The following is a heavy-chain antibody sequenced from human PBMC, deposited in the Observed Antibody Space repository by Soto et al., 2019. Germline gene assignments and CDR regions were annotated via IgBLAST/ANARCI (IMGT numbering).Heavy chain of an antibody. CDR1: GGSISSGGYY. V-gene: IGHV4-31*03. J-gene: IGHJ3*02. CDR3: ARYRFARDPGALYI. Sequence: QVQLQESGPGLVKPSQTLSLTCTVSGGSISSGGYYWSWIRQHPGKGLEWIGYIYYSGSTYYNPSLKSRVTISVHTSKNQYSLKLSSVTAAYTAVYYCARYRFARDPGALYIWGQGTMVTVSS. D-gene: IGHD3-10*01. CDR2: IYYSGST.